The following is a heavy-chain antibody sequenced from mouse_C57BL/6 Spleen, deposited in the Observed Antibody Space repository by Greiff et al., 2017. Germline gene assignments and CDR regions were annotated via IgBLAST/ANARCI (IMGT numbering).Heavy chain of an antibody. D-gene: IGHD2-4*01. CDR1: GFTFSSYA. V-gene: IGHV5-4*01. CDR3: ARDLFYDYDDAMDY. J-gene: IGHJ4*01. Sequence: EVKLVESGGGLVKPGGSLKLSCAASGFTFSSYAMSWVRQTPEKGLEWVATISDGGSYTYYPDNVKGRFTISRDNAKNNLYLQMSHLKSEDTAMYYCARDLFYDYDDAMDYWGQGTSVTVSS. CDR2: ISDGGSYT.